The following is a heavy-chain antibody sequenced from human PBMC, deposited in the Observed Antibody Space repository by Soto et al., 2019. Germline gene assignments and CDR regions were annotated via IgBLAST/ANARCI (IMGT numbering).Heavy chain of an antibody. V-gene: IGHV4-61*08. CDR3: PRGPLYYDETSGHYYRTPFDS. D-gene: IGHD3-16*01. CDR1: GDSVSSAGYD. Sequence: QVQLQESGPGRLKPSETLSLTSTVSGDSVSSAGYDWNGIRQSPGKGLEGIEFISNNVKANHNPALNSRVTISVDTSNNQFSLTVRSVTAADTAMYFCPRGPLYYDETSGHYYRTPFDSWGQGSLVTVST. J-gene: IGHJ4*02. CDR2: ISNNVKA.